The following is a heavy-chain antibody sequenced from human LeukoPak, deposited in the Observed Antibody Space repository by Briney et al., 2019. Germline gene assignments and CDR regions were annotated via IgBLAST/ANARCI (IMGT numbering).Heavy chain of an antibody. J-gene: IGHJ4*02. Sequence: PSETLSLTCTVSGGSISSSSYYWGWIRQPPGKGLEWIGSIYYSGSTYYNPSLKSRVTISVDTSKNQFSLKLSSVTAADTAVYYCARYADIVATIIDYWGQGTLVTVSS. CDR1: GGSISSSSYY. CDR3: ARYADIVATIIDY. D-gene: IGHD5-12*01. CDR2: IYYSGST. V-gene: IGHV4-39*07.